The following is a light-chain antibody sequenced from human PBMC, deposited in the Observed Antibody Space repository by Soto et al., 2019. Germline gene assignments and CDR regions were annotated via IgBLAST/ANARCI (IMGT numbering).Light chain of an antibody. V-gene: IGKV3-20*01. CDR3: QQYGGSPPRFS. CDR1: QTFSNYH. Sequence: EIVLTQSPGTLSLSPGDTATLSCRASQTFSNYHLAWYQQKPGHAPRLLIYGVSSRDTGIPDRFTGSGSGTDFTLTITRLEPEDFAVYYCQQYGGSPPRFSFGPGTKVDIK. CDR2: GVS. J-gene: IGKJ3*01.